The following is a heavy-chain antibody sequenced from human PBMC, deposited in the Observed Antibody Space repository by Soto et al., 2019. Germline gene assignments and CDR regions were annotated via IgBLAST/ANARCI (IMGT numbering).Heavy chain of an antibody. J-gene: IGHJ4*02. D-gene: IGHD3-10*02. V-gene: IGHV3-23*01. CDR1: GFTFNNYA. CDR2: ISVSGDRT. CDR3: AKVQATWGLFDPCDH. Sequence: EVQLLESGGGLVQPGGSLRLSCAASGFTFNNYAMSWVRQAPGKGLDWVASISVSGDRTYYPSAVGRFTISRDNSKSTLYLQMNSLRAEDTAVYYCAKVQATWGLFDPCDHWGQGTVVTVPS.